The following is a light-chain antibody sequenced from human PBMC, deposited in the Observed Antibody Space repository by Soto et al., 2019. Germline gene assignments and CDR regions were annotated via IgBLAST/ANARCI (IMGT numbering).Light chain of an antibody. J-gene: IGKJ1*01. Sequence: PSTLSGSVGDRVTITCRASQTISSWLAWYQQKPGKAPKLLIYKASTLKSGVPSRFSGSGSGTEFTLTISSLQSEDFAVYHCQQYNKWPPTFGQGTKVDIK. CDR3: QQYNKWPPT. CDR2: KAS. V-gene: IGKV1-5*03. CDR1: QTISSW.